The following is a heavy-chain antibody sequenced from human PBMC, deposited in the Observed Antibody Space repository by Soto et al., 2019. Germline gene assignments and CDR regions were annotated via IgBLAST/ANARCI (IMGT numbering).Heavy chain of an antibody. V-gene: IGHV3-30*03. J-gene: IGHJ4*02. CDR1: GFVFTNYG. CDR2: ISNAGSKK. CDR3: ARDIAMPSGLGLGY. Sequence: QVQVVESGGGVVQPGRSLRLSCAASGFVFTNYGMHWVRQAPGKGLEWVAFISNAGSKKYYADSVKGRFTISRDNSENTVYLQMTSLRPDDTAVFYCARDIAMPSGLGLGYWGEGTLVTVSS. D-gene: IGHD6-19*01.